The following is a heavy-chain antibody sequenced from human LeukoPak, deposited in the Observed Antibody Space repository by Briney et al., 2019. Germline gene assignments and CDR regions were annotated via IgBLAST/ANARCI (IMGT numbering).Heavy chain of an antibody. J-gene: IGHJ4*02. Sequence: GGSLRLSCAASGFTFTDYAMSWVRRAPGQGLECVSVISGGGATTYFADSVKGRFTISRDNSKNTLYLQINNLRAEDTALYYCARAGGDSPHYFFDSWAREPWSPSPQ. D-gene: IGHD4-23*01. V-gene: IGHV3-23*01. CDR2: ISGGGATT. CDR3: ARAGGDSPHYFFDS. CDR1: GFTFTDYA.